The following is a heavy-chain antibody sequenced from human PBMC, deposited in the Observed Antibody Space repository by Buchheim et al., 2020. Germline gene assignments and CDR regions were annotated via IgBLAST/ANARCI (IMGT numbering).Heavy chain of an antibody. V-gene: IGHV1-46*03. CDR3: ATPYCSSTSCYTRNYYYYGMDV. CDR2: INPSGGST. Sequence: QVQLVQSGAEVKKPGASVKVSCKASGYTFTSYYMHWVRQAPGQGLEWMGIINPSGGSTSYAQKFQGGVTMTRDTSTSTVYMELSSLRSEDTAVYYCATPYCSSTSCYTRNYYYYGMDVWGQGTT. D-gene: IGHD2-2*02. CDR1: GYTFTSYY. J-gene: IGHJ6*02.